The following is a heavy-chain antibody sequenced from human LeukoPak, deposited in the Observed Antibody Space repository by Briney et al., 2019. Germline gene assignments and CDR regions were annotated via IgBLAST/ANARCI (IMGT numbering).Heavy chain of an antibody. V-gene: IGHV3-30*18. Sequence: GGSLRLSCAASGFTFSSYGMHWVRQAPGKGLEWVAVISYDGSDKYYADSVKGRFTISRDNSKNTLYLQMNSLRAEDTAVYYCAKRTSYHIDVWGKGTTVTVSS. CDR1: GFTFSSYG. CDR3: AKRTSYHIDV. CDR2: ISYDGSDK. J-gene: IGHJ6*03.